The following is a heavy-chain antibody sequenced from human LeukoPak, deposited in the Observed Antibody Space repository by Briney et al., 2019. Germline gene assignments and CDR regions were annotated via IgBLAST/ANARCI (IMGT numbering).Heavy chain of an antibody. Sequence: SETLSLTCTVSGGSISSYYWSWIRQPAGKGLEWIGRIYTSGSTNYNPSLKSRVTMSVDTSKNQFSLKLSSVTAADTAVYYCARTHYDSSGYYYDFDYWGQGTLVTVPS. CDR2: IYTSGST. CDR1: GGSISSYY. D-gene: IGHD3-22*01. J-gene: IGHJ4*02. V-gene: IGHV4-4*07. CDR3: ARTHYDSSGYYYDFDY.